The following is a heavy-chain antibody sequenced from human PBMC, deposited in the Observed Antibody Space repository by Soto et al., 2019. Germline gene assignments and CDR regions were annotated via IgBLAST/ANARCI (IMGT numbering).Heavy chain of an antibody. CDR3: ARDSGSRGRFDWAPSGWFDP. J-gene: IGHJ5*02. Sequence: GGSLRLSWAASGSPLTGYDMNWVRPAPGKGLEWVSYISHTSSAIYYADSVKGRFTISRDNAKNSLYLQMNSLRAEDTAVYYCARDSGSRGRFDWAPSGWFDPWGQGTLVTVSS. D-gene: IGHD3-9*01. CDR1: GSPLTGYD. V-gene: IGHV3-48*03. CDR2: ISHTSSAI.